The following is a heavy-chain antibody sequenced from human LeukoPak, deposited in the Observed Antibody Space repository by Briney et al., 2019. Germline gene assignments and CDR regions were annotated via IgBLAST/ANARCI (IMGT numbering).Heavy chain of an antibody. CDR2: IYYSGST. D-gene: IGHD2-2*01. Sequence: SETLSLTCTVSGGSISSYYWSWIRQPPGKGLEWIGYIYYSGSTNYNPSLKSRVTISVDTSKNQFSLKLSSVTAADTAVYYCARGVDCSSTSCHEDYFDYWGQGTLVTASS. J-gene: IGHJ4*02. CDR3: ARGVDCSSTSCHEDYFDY. V-gene: IGHV4-59*08. CDR1: GGSISSYY.